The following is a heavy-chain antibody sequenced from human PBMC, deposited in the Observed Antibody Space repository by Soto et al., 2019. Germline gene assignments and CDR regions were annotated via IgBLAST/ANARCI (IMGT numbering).Heavy chain of an antibody. CDR1: RGSISSSGYY. J-gene: IGHJ3*02. Sequence: PSETLSLTCTVSRGSISSSGYYWGWIRQPPGRGLEWIASIYYSGNSYYTPSLQSRVSISVDTSKNQFSLKLSSVTAADTAVYYCARHVSSGTAGLDAFDIWGQGKMVTVSS. V-gene: IGHV4-39*01. D-gene: IGHD1-26*01. CDR2: IYYSGNS. CDR3: ARHVSSGTAGLDAFDI.